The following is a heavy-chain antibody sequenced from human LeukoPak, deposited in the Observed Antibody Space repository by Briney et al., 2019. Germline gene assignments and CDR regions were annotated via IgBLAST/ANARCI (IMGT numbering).Heavy chain of an antibody. CDR3: AGGSGSYYNYFCY. CDR1: GGSISSSNW. CDR2: IYHSGST. Sequence: SETLSLTCSVSGGSISSSNWWSWVPQPPGKGLEWIGEIYHSGSTNYNPSLKHRVTISVDKSKNQFSLKLGSVTAADTAVYYCAGGSGSYYNYFCYWGQGTLVTVSS. J-gene: IGHJ4*02. V-gene: IGHV4-4*02. D-gene: IGHD3-10*01.